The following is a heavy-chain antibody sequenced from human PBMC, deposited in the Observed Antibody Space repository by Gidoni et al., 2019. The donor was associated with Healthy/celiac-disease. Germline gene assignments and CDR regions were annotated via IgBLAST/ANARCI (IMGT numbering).Heavy chain of an antibody. V-gene: IGHV3-53*02. J-gene: IGHJ3*02. D-gene: IGHD1-26*01. CDR2: MYSGCGT. CDR3: AREISGTYPAFDI. CDR1: GFTVSSYY. Sequence: EVKLLDTGGGLIQPGWSLRLSCAASGFTVSSYYMSWVRQAPGNGLEWVSAMYSGCGTDSADSVKGRFTISRDNSKNTLYLQMNTLRAEDTAVYYCAREISGTYPAFDIWGPGTMVTVSS.